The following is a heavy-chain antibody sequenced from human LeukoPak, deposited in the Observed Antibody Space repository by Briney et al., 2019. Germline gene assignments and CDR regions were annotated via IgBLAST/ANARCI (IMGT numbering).Heavy chain of an antibody. J-gene: IGHJ4*02. CDR2: IYYSGST. CDR1: GGSPSSGDYY. D-gene: IGHD5-12*01. Sequence: SETLSLTCTVSGGSPSSGDYYWSWIRQPPGKGLEWIGYIYYSGSTYYNPSLESRVTISVDTSKKQLSLRLSSVPAADTAVYYCAGNLVATSSIDYWGQGTLVTVSS. V-gene: IGHV4-30-4*08. CDR3: AGNLVATSSIDY.